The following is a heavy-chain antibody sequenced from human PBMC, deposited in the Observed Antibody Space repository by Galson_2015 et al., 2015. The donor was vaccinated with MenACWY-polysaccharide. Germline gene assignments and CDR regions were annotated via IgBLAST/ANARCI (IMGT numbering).Heavy chain of an antibody. V-gene: IGHV3-30*18. J-gene: IGHJ4*02. CDR2: ISYDETNK. Sequence: SLRLSCAASGFIFNHYGIHWVRQAPGKGLEWVALISYDETNKHYADSVKGRFTISRDTSKNAVYLQMNSLRVEDTALYFCAKDSWLRREVLVGDYDYWGQGTLVAVSS. D-gene: IGHD4-17*01. CDR3: AKDSWLRREVLVGDYDY. CDR1: GFIFNHYG.